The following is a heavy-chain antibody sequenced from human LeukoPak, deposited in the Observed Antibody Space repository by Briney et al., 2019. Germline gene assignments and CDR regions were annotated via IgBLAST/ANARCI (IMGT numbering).Heavy chain of an antibody. J-gene: IGHJ5*02. Sequence: PGGSLRLSCAASGFTFSSYAMSWVRQAPGKGLEWVPAISGSGGSTYYADSVKGRFTISRDNSKNTLYLQMNSLRAEDTAVYYCRVVPAAMSGSWGQGTLVTVSS. V-gene: IGHV3-23*01. CDR2: ISGSGGST. CDR3: RVVPAAMSGS. CDR1: GFTFSSYA. D-gene: IGHD2-2*01.